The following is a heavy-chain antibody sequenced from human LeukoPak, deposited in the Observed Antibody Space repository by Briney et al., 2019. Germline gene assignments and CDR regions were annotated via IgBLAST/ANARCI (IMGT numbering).Heavy chain of an antibody. J-gene: IGHJ4*02. D-gene: IGHD3-22*01. CDR1: GGSFSGHS. CDR2: ISHTGTI. V-gene: IGHV4-34*01. Sequence: SETLSLTCAVYGGSFSGHSWSWIRQAPGKGLEWIGEISHTGTINYNPSLKSRVTISADTSKNQFSLRLSSVTAADTAVYYCARHVHVSMIVVILSDYFDYWGRGTLVSVSS. CDR3: ARHVHVSMIVVILSDYFDY.